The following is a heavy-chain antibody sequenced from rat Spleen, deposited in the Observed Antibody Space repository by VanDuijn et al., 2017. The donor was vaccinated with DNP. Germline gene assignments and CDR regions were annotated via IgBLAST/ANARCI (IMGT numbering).Heavy chain of an antibody. CDR2: ISYDGSST. CDR3: ARSWGGFAY. Sequence: EVQLVESGGGLVQPGRSMKLSCAASGFTFSNYDMAWVRQAPKKGLEWVATISYDGSSTNYRDSVKGRFTISRDNAKSTLYLQMDSLRSEDTATYYCARSWGGFAYWGQGTLVTVSS. D-gene: IGHD5-1*01. J-gene: IGHJ3*01. V-gene: IGHV5-7*01. CDR1: GFTFSNYD.